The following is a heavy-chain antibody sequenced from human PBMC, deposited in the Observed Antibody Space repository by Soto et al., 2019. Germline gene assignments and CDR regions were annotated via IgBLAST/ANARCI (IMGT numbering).Heavy chain of an antibody. D-gene: IGHD6-13*01. V-gene: IGHV3-7*05. J-gene: IGHJ4*02. CDR1: GFTFHTYW. Sequence: GGSLRLSCAGSGFTFHTYWMSWVRQPPGKGLEWVANIKYDGSEKDYVGSVEGRFTISRDNARNSLFLEMNNLRAEETAVYSFAACARSSWFDYWGQGTLVTVSS. CDR3: AACARSSWFDY. CDR2: IKYDGSEK.